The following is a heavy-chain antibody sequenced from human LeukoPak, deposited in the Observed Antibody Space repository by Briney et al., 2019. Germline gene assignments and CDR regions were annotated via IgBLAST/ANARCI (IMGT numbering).Heavy chain of an antibody. J-gene: IGHJ4*02. CDR2: IIPIFGTA. V-gene: IGHV1-69*05. CDR3: AKRVAYSSSWPHFDY. D-gene: IGHD6-13*01. Sequence: ASVKVSCKASGGTFSSYAISWVRQAPGQGLEWMGGIIPIFGTANYAQKFQGRVTITTDESTSTAYMELSSLRSEDTAVYYCAKRVAYSSSWPHFDYWGQGTLATVSS. CDR1: GGTFSSYA.